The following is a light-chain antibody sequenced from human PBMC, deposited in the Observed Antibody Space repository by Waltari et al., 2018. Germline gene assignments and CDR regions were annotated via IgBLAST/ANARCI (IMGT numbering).Light chain of an antibody. V-gene: IGKV3-11*01. CDR2: HAS. J-gene: IGKJ4*01. Sequence: EVVLTQSPATLSLSPGERATLYCRASQSVGTSLAWYQQKPGQAPRLLIVHASNRAAGIPGRFSGRGSRTDFTLTITNLEPEDFAVYYCQQRSIWPPLTFGGGTHVDVK. CDR1: QSVGTS. CDR3: QQRSIWPPLT.